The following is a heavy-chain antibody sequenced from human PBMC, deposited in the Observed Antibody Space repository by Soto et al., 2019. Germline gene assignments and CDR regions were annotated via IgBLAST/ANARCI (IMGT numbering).Heavy chain of an antibody. Sequence: SETLSLTCTVSGGPVSSGSYYWSWIRQPPGKGLEWIGYIYYSGSTNYNPSLKSRVTISVDTSKNQFSLKLSSVTAADTAVYYCARDIAAADHAYYFDYWGQGTLVTVSS. CDR3: ARDIAAADHAYYFDY. D-gene: IGHD6-13*01. CDR2: IYYSGST. CDR1: GGPVSSGSYY. V-gene: IGHV4-61*01. J-gene: IGHJ4*02.